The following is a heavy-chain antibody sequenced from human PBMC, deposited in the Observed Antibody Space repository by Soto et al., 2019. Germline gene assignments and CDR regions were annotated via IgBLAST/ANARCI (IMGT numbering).Heavy chain of an antibody. Sequence: QMQLQESGPGLVKPSETLSLTCSVSGASIRSYYWHWIRQPPGKGLEWIGYVYTSDYTRYSSSLKSRVTISVDTSKSQFYLRLNSVTASYTAVYYCASSAGHPVDFFYYSGMDVGGQGFTVTVSS. CDR2: VYTSDYT. V-gene: IGHV4-4*08. CDR1: GASIRSYY. D-gene: IGHD5-12*01. CDR3: ASSAGHPVDFFYYSGMDV. J-gene: IGHJ6*02.